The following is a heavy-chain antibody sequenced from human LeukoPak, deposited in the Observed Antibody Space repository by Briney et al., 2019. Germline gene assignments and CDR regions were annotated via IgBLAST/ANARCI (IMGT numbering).Heavy chain of an antibody. V-gene: IGHV1-2*02. Sequence: GASVKVSCKASGYTFTGYYMHWVRQAPGQELEWMGWINPNSGGTNYAQKFQGRVTMTRDTSISTAYMELSRLRSDDTAVYYCATPERGYSGYDFGSWGQGTLVTVSS. CDR1: GYTFTGYY. CDR3: ATPERGYSGYDFGS. CDR2: INPNSGGT. D-gene: IGHD5-12*01. J-gene: IGHJ4*02.